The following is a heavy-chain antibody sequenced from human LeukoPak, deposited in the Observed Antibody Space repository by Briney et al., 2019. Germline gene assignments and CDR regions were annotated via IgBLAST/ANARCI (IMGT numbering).Heavy chain of an antibody. J-gene: IGHJ6*04. D-gene: IGHD4-11*01. Sequence: ASVKVSCKASGYTFTYYGVTWVRQPPGQGLEWMGWITGYNDNTNYAQNLQGRLTMTADTSTTTSYMELRSLTSDDTAVYYCARGGVTSVFMDVWGKGTTVTVSP. CDR3: ARGGVTSVFMDV. V-gene: IGHV1-18*01. CDR2: ITGYNDNT. CDR1: GYTFTYYG.